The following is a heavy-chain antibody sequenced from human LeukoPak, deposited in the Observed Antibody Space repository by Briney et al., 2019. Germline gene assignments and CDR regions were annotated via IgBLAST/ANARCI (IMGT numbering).Heavy chain of an antibody. CDR2: IIPIFGTA. D-gene: IGHD4-23*01. CDR1: GYTFTGYY. CDR3: AREKMTTVVRPYYFDY. Sequence: GASVKVSCKASGYTFTGYYMHWVRQAPGQGLEWMGGIIPIFGTANYAQKFQGRVTITADESTSTAYMELSSLRSEDTAVYYCAREKMTTVVRPYYFDYWGQGTLVTVSS. J-gene: IGHJ4*02. V-gene: IGHV1-69*13.